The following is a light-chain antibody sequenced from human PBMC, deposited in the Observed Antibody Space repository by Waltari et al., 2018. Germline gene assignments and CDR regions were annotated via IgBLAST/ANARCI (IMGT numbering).Light chain of an antibody. J-gene: IGKJ1*01. CDR2: AAS. CDR1: ESISSNY. V-gene: IGKV3-20*01. Sequence: EIVLTQSPGTLSLSPGERATLSCRASESISSNYFAWYQQKPGQGPRRLLYAASNRATGIPDRFSGSGSGTDFTLTISRLESEDFAVYYYQQYDRSPWTFGQGTKVAIE. CDR3: QQYDRSPWT.